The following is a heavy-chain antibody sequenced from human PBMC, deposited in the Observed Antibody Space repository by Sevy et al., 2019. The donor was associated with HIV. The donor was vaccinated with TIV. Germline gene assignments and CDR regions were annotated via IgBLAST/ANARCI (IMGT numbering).Heavy chain of an antibody. V-gene: IGHV3-48*03. CDR2: ISNSGTSM. CDR3: ARDLPPSATTVAHFDC. D-gene: IGHD4-17*01. J-gene: IGHJ4*02. CDR1: GFTFSSYE. Sequence: GGSLRLSCVASGFTFSSYEMNGVRQAPGKGLEWVSYISNSGTSMYYSDSVKGRFTISRDNARNSLYLQMNSLRAEDTAVYYCARDLPPSATTVAHFDCWGQGTWSPSPQ.